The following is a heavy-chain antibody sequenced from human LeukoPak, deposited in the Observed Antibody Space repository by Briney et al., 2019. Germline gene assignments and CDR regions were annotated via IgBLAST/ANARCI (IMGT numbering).Heavy chain of an antibody. CDR3: APDQAQLRDVFDI. J-gene: IGHJ3*02. V-gene: IGHV3-53*04. D-gene: IGHD1-26*01. Sequence: GGSLRLSCAASGFTVSTNYMYWVRQAPGKGLEWVSVIYSGGTTYYAESVKGRFTISRHSSKNMLYPQMNNQRAEDTAVYYCAPDQAQLRDVFDIWGQGTEVTVSS. CDR1: GFTVSTNY. CDR2: IYSGGTT.